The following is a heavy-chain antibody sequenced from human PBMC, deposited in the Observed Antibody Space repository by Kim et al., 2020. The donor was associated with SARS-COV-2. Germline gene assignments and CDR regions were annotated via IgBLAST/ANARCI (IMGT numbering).Heavy chain of an antibody. CDR1: GFTFSSYG. V-gene: IGHV3-33*01. J-gene: IGHJ4*02. CDR2: IWYDGSNK. Sequence: GGSLRLSCAASGFTFSSYGMHWVRQAPGKGLEWVAVIWYDGSNKYYADSVKGRFTISRDNSKNTLYLQMNSLRAEDTAVYYCARVATAMGGYFDYWGRGTLVTVSS. D-gene: IGHD5-18*01. CDR3: ARVATAMGGYFDY.